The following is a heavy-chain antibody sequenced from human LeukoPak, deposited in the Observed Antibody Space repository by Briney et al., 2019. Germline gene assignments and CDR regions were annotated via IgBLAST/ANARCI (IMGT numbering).Heavy chain of an antibody. CDR3: VREGDGSLI. V-gene: IGHV3-74*01. Sequence: PGGSLRLSCAASGFTFSSHWMHWVRQTPGKGLVWVSRINRDGSTTNYADSVKGRFTISRDNAKNTLYLQMNSLRAEDTAVYSCVREGDGSLIWGQGTVVSVSS. CDR1: GFTFSSHW. D-gene: IGHD5-24*01. CDR2: INRDGSTT. J-gene: IGHJ3*02.